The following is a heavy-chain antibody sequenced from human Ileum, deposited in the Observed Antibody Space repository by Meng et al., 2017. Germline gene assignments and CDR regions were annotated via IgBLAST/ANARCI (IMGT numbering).Heavy chain of an antibody. V-gene: IGHV1-18*01. D-gene: IGHD2-2*01. CDR3: ARGRHCSSTTCYLSDS. J-gene: IGHJ4*02. Sequence: QVHLLQSGPEVRKRWASVKVSCQASGYSFTNYGINWVRQAPGKGLEWMGWTSTYNSNRNYAQSLQGRVTMTTDTSTTTAYMELRSLTFDDTAVYYCARGRHCSSTTCYLSDSWGQGTLVTVSS. CDR1: GYSFTNYG. CDR2: TSTYNSNR.